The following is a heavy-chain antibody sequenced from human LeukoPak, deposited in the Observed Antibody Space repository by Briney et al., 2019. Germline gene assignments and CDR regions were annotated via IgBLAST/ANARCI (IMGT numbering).Heavy chain of an antibody. CDR2: IYYSGST. Sequence: PSETLSLTCTVSGGSISSGDYYWSWIRQPPGKGLEWIGYIYYSGSTYYNPSLKSRVTISVDTSKNQFSLKLSSVTAADTAVYYCARAEYYSTLYYYYMDVWGKGTTVTVSS. CDR1: GGSISSGDYY. J-gene: IGHJ6*03. V-gene: IGHV4-30-4*08. CDR3: ARAEYYSTLYYYYMDV. D-gene: IGHD4-11*01.